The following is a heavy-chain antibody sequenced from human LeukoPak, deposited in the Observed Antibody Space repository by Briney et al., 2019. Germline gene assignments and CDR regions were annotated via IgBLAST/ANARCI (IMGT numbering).Heavy chain of an antibody. Sequence: GGSLRLSCAASGFTFSSYNMNWVRQAPGKGLEWVSSISSSSSYIYYADSVRGRVTISRDNAKNSLYLQMNSLRAEDTAVYYCARGRDGSQSPIDDWGQGTLVTVSS. D-gene: IGHD5-24*01. CDR1: GFTFSSYN. CDR2: ISSSSSYI. CDR3: ARGRDGSQSPIDD. J-gene: IGHJ4*02. V-gene: IGHV3-21*01.